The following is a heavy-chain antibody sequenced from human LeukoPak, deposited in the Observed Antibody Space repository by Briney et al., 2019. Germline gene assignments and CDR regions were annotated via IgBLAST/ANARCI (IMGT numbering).Heavy chain of an antibody. J-gene: IGHJ4*02. Sequence: PSETLSLTCTVSGSSMSGNCWSWVRQPPGKGLEWVGYIYYTGSTNYNPSLKSRVSMSVDTSKNQISLKLSSVTAAESAVYYCVRRVRYFGQNDYWGQGTLVTVSS. CDR1: GSSMSGNC. CDR2: IYYTGST. V-gene: IGHV4-59*08. D-gene: IGHD3-9*01. CDR3: VRRVRYFGQNDY.